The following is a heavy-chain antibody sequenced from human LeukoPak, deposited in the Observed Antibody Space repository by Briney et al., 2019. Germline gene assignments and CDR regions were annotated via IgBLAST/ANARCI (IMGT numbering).Heavy chain of an antibody. CDR1: GFTVSSNY. V-gene: IGHV3-53*01. J-gene: IGHJ3*02. Sequence: PGGSLRLSCAASGFTVSSNYMSWVRQAPGKGLEWVSVSYSGGSTYYADSVKARFTISRDNSKNTLYLQMNSLRAEDTAVYYCARESGAPGIAVAGTMGAFDIWGQGTMVTVSS. CDR3: ARESGAPGIAVAGTMGAFDI. D-gene: IGHD6-19*01. CDR2: SYSGGST.